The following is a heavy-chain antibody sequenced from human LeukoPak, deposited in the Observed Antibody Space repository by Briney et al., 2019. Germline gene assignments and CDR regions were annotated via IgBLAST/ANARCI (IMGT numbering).Heavy chain of an antibody. CDR3: ARAPHTSPTDYYFDF. V-gene: IGHV4-39*07. D-gene: IGHD1-14*01. J-gene: IGHJ4*02. CDR2: VYRSGSA. CDR1: GDSVTSDNFY. Sequence: SETLSLTCNVSGDSVTSDNFYWAWIRQPPGKGPEWIGTVYRSGSAYHSPSLKSRLTISIDTSKNQFSLKLTSVTAADTALYFCARAPHTSPTDYYFDFWGPGTLVTVSS.